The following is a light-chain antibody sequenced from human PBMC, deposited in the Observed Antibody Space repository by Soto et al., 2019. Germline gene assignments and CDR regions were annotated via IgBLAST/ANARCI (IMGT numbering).Light chain of an antibody. CDR2: RNN. CDR1: SSNIGRNY. Sequence: QSVLTQPPSASGTPGQRVTISCSGSSSNIGRNYVYWYQQLPGTAPKLLIYRNNQRPSGVPDRFSGSKSGTSASLAISGLRSEDEAAYYCAAWDDSLSGHWVFGGGTKLTVL. CDR3: AAWDDSLSGHWV. J-gene: IGLJ3*02. V-gene: IGLV1-47*01.